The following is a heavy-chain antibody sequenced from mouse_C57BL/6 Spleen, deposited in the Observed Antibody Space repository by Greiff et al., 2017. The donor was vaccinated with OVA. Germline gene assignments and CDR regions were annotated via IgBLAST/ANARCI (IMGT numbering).Heavy chain of an antibody. CDR1: GFTFSSYG. J-gene: IGHJ3*01. D-gene: IGHD2-4*01. CDR3: ARHPFYYDYDVAY. V-gene: IGHV5-6*01. CDR2: ISSGGSYT. Sequence: EVQLVESGGDLVKPGGSLKLSCAASGFTFSSYGMSWVRQTPDKRLEWVATISSGGSYTYYPDSVKGRFTISRDNAKNTLYLQMSSLKSEDTAMYYCARHPFYYDYDVAYWGQGTLVTVSA.